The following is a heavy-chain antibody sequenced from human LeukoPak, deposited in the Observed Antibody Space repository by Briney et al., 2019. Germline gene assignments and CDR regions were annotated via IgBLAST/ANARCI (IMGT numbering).Heavy chain of an antibody. J-gene: IGHJ6*03. CDR1: GGSISSYS. CDR2: IFHSGST. D-gene: IGHD6-19*01. CDR3: ARDSAWISGWDYYYYMDV. V-gene: IGHV4-59*12. Sequence: PSETLSLTCTVSGGSISSYSWSWVRQPPGKRLEWIGYIFHSGSTNYNPSLKSRVTISVDTSKNQFSLKLSSVTAADTAVYYCARDSAWISGWDYYYYMDVWGKGTTVTVSS.